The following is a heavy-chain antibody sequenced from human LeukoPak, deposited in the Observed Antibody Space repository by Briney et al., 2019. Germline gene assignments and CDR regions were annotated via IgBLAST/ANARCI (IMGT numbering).Heavy chain of an antibody. D-gene: IGHD2-8*02. Sequence: PGRSLRLSCAASGFTFSTYGMHWVRQAPGKGLEWVAVISYDGSSKYYVDSVKGRFTISRDNSKNTLYLQMNSLRAEDTAVYYCARVTGTWWVDYWGQGTLVTVSS. J-gene: IGHJ4*02. CDR1: GFTFSTYG. CDR2: ISYDGSSK. V-gene: IGHV3-30*03. CDR3: ARVTGTWWVDY.